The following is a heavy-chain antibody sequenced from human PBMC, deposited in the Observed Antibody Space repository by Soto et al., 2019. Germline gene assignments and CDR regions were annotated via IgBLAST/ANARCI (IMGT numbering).Heavy chain of an antibody. V-gene: IGHV1-69*04. J-gene: IGHJ4*02. CDR1: GDTFCFYS. Sequence: QVQLVQSGAEVKRPGSSVKVSCKASGDTFCFYSINWVRQAPGLGLEWMGRVNPILSMSNYAQRFQGRVTMTADKSTSTAYMELSGLRSEDTAMYYCATSYGSGYRAFDYWGQRALVTVSS. CDR2: VNPILSMS. D-gene: IGHD3-10*01. CDR3: ATSYGSGYRAFDY.